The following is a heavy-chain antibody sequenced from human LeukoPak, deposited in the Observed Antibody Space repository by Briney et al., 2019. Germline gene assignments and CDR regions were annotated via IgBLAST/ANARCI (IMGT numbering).Heavy chain of an antibody. CDR2: IIPIFGTA. V-gene: IGHV1-69*01. Sequence: SVKLSCTASGVTFSSYAISWVRQAPGQGLEWMGGIIPIFGTANYAQKFQGRVTITGDESTSTAYMELSSLRSEDTAVYYCASGRDGYSCYYFDYWGQGTLVTVSS. CDR1: GVTFSSYA. J-gene: IGHJ4*02. D-gene: IGHD5-24*01. CDR3: ASGRDGYSCYYFDY.